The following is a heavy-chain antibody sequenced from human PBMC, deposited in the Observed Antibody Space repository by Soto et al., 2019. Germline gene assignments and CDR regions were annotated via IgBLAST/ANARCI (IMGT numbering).Heavy chain of an antibody. Sequence: QVQLQESGPGLVKPSETLSLTCTVSGDSISKYYCSWIRQSPGKGLEWIGYIYYSGSTNYNPSLKSRVTISIDKSKDQSSLKLASVTAADTAVYYCAKANSGYGSFDHWGQGMLVTVSS. CDR3: AKANSGYGSFDH. D-gene: IGHD5-12*01. V-gene: IGHV4-59*01. J-gene: IGHJ4*02. CDR2: IYYSGST. CDR1: GDSISKYY.